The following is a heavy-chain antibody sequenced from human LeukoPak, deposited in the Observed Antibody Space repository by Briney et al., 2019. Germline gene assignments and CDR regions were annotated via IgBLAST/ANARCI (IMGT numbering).Heavy chain of an antibody. Sequence: GGSLRLSCAASGLTFSSYWMHWVRQAPGKGLVWVSRIKSDGSASSYADSVKGRFTISRNNAENTVYLQMNSLRAEDTAIYYCFIIKAGGGQGTLVTVSS. V-gene: IGHV3-74*01. CDR2: IKSDGSAS. CDR1: GLTFSSYW. J-gene: IGHJ4*02. CDR3: FIIKAG. D-gene: IGHD3-10*01.